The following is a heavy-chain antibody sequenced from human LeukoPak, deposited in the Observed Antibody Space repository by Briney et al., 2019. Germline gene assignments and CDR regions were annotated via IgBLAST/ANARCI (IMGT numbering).Heavy chain of an antibody. CDR2: ISGSGGST. D-gene: IGHD3-22*01. V-gene: IGHV3-23*01. CDR3: AKNYDSSGYSGEYYFDY. CDR1: GFTFSSYA. Sequence: GGSLRLSCAASGFTFSSYAMSWVRQAPGKGLEWVSAISGSGGSTYYADSVKGRFTISRDNSKNTLYLLMNSLRAEDTAVYYCAKNYDSSGYSGEYYFDYWGQGTLVTVSS. J-gene: IGHJ4*02.